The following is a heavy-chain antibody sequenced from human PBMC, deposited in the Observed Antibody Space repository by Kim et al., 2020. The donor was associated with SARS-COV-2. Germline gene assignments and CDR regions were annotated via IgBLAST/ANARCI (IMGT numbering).Heavy chain of an antibody. CDR1: GFPFSSYA. J-gene: IGHJ4*02. Sequence: GGSLRLSCGASGFPFSSYAMTWVRQAPGKGLEWVSVIGAGGTIYYADSVKGRFTISRENSKNTLYLQLNSRRAEDTAGYYYVTKKGDNWGQGTLDTVSS. CDR3: VTKKGDN. CDR2: IGAGGTI. V-gene: IGHV3-23*01.